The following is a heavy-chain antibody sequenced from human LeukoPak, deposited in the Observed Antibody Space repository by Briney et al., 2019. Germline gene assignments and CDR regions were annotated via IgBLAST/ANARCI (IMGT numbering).Heavy chain of an antibody. V-gene: IGHV4-38-2*02. CDR2: IYHSGST. J-gene: IGHJ5*02. Sequence: SETLSLTCTVSGYSISSGYYWGWIRQPPGKGLEWIGSIYHSGSTYYNPSLKSRVTISVDTSKNQFSLKLTSVTAADTAVYYCARRHYYDSRGWFDPWGQGTLVTVSS. D-gene: IGHD3-22*01. CDR3: ARRHYYDSRGWFDP. CDR1: GYSISSGYY.